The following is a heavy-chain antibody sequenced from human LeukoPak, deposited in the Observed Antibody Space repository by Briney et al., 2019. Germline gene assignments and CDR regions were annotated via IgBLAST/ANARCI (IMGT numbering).Heavy chain of an antibody. CDR1: GFTFSDYS. Sequence: PGGSLRLSCAASGFTFSDYSMNWVRQAPGKGLEWLSYIGGRTNNIGYTDSVEGRFTVSRDNAKSSLYLQMNSLRAEDTAVYYCARDGDYYDSRGDAFDIWGQGAMVTVAS. CDR3: ARDGDYYDSRGDAFDI. J-gene: IGHJ3*02. D-gene: IGHD3-22*01. CDR2: IGGRTNNI. V-gene: IGHV3-48*01.